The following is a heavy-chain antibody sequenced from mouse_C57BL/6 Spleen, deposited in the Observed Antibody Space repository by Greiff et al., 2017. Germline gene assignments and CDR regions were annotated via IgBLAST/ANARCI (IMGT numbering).Heavy chain of an antibody. Sequence: VQLQQSGPELVKPGASVQISCKASGYAFSSSWMNWVKQRPGKGLEWIGRIYPGDGDTNYNGKFKGKATLTADKSSSTAYMHLSSLTPENSAVYFCEHLRGYAMDYRGQGAPVTVS. V-gene: IGHV1-82*01. CDR1: GYAFSSSW. CDR2: IYPGDGDT. J-gene: IGHJ4*01. D-gene: IGHD1-1*01. CDR3: EHLRGYAMDY.